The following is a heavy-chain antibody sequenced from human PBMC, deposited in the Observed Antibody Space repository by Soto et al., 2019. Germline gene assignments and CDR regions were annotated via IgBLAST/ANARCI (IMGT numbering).Heavy chain of an antibody. Sequence: EVQLLESGGGLVQPGGSLRLSCAASGFTFXXXXXXXXXXXXXXXLGWVSAISGSGGSTYYADSVKGRFTISRDNXXXXLXXXXXXXXXXXXXXXXXAKTHXXPXWFDPWGQGTLVTVSS. CDR1: GFTFXXXX. CDR3: AKTHXXPXWFDP. CDR2: ISGSGGST. J-gene: IGHJ5*02. V-gene: IGHV3-23*01.